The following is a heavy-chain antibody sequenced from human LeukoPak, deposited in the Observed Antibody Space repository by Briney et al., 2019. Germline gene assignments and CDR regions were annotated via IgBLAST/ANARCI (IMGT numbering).Heavy chain of an antibody. D-gene: IGHD1/OR15-1a*01. CDR1: GFTFSGSA. J-gene: IGHJ6*02. Sequence: GGSLRLSCAASGFTFSGSAMHWVRLASGKGLEWVGRIRSKPNNYATAYAASVKDRFTISRDDSKNTAYLQMNSLKIEDTAVYFCASEQTYYFSMDVWGQGTTVTVSS. CDR2: IRSKPNNYAT. V-gene: IGHV3-73*01. CDR3: ASEQTYYFSMDV.